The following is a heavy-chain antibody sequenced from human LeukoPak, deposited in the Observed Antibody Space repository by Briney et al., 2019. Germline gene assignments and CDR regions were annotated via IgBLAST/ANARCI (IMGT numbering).Heavy chain of an antibody. D-gene: IGHD2-2*01. J-gene: IGHJ4*02. Sequence: SETLSLTCAVSGGSISSYYWGWIRQPPGKGLEWIGEINHSGSTNYNPSLKSRVTISVDTSKNQFSLKLSSVTAADTAVYYCATLGDIVVVPAANVGVDYWGQGTLVTVSS. CDR2: INHSGST. CDR1: GGSISSYY. CDR3: ATLGDIVVVPAANVGVDY. V-gene: IGHV4-34*01.